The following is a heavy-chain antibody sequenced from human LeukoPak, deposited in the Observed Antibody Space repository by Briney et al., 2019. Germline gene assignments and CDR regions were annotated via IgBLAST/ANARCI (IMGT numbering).Heavy chain of an antibody. CDR1: GFTFSSYA. CDR3: AKAYSSSWYDAFDI. J-gene: IGHJ3*02. V-gene: IGHV3-30-3*01. CDR2: ISYDGSNK. Sequence: GRSLRLSCAASGFTFSSYAMHWVRQAPGKGLEWVAVISYDGSNKFYADSVKGRFTISRDNSKNTLYLQMSSLRPDDTAVYYCAKAYSSSWYDAFDIWGQGTMVTVSS. D-gene: IGHD6-13*01.